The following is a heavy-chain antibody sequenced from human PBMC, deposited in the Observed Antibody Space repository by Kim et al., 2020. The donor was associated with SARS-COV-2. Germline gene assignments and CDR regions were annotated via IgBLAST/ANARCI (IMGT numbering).Heavy chain of an antibody. CDR1: GFTFSSYA. Sequence: GGSLRLSCAASGFTFSSYAMLWVRQAPGKGLEWVALISYDGSNKYYADSVKGRFTISRDNSKNTLYLQMNSLRAEDTAVYYCARDADYGGNSDLDDDAFDFWAQGTMVTVSS. D-gene: IGHD4-17*01. CDR2: ISYDGSNK. J-gene: IGHJ3*01. CDR3: ARDADYGGNSDLDDDAFDF. V-gene: IGHV3-30*04.